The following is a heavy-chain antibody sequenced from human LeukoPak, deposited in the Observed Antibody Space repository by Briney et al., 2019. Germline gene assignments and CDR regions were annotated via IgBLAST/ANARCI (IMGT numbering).Heavy chain of an antibody. J-gene: IGHJ5*02. D-gene: IGHD4-23*01. CDR2: IYYSGST. CDR3: ARHSTTVVTENWSDP. CDR1: GGSISSYY. Sequence: SETLSLTCTVSGGSISSYYWSWIRQPPGKGLEWIGYIYYSGSTNYNPSLKSRVTISVDTSKNQFSLKLSSVTAADTAVYYCARHSTTVVTENWSDPWGQGTLVTVSS. V-gene: IGHV4-59*08.